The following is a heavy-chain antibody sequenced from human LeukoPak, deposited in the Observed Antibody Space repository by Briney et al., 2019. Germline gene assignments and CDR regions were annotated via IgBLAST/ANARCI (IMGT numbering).Heavy chain of an antibody. CDR1: GFTFSNYA. CDR2: ISYDESNQ. V-gene: IGHV3-30-3*01. Sequence: GGSLRLSCAASGFTFSNYAMHWVRQAPGKGLEWVAMISYDESNQYYVDSVKGRFTISRDNSKKSLYLQMNGLRPDDTALYYCAREGAIVGNAFDLWGLGTMVIVSS. J-gene: IGHJ3*01. D-gene: IGHD3-16*02. CDR3: AREGAIVGNAFDL.